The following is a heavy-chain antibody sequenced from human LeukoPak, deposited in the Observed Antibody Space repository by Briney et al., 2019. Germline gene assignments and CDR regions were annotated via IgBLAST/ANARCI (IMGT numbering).Heavy chain of an antibody. Sequence: GGSLRLSCAASGFTFSIYSMNWVRHAPAKGLECVSSISISSSYIYYADPVKGRFTISRDHAKNSLYLHMNSLRAEDTAVCYRASSTNYGDYFVRWREGTLATVSS. D-gene: IGHD4/OR15-4a*01. J-gene: IGHJ4*02. CDR1: GFTFSIYS. CDR3: ASSTNYGDYFVR. CDR2: ISISSSYI. V-gene: IGHV3-21*01.